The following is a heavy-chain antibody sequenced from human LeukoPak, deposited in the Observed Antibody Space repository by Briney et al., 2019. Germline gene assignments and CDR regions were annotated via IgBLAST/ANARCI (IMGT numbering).Heavy chain of an antibody. CDR3: ASRNSNGYFGTP. CDR2: ISYDGSNK. D-gene: IGHD3-22*01. V-gene: IGHV3-30*04. CDR1: GFTFSSYA. J-gene: IGHJ5*02. Sequence: PGGSLRLSCAASGFTFSSYAMHWVRQAPGKGLEWVAVISYDGSNKYYADSVKGRFTISRDNSKNTLYLQMNSLRAEDTAVYYCASRNSNGYFGTPWGQGTLVTVSS.